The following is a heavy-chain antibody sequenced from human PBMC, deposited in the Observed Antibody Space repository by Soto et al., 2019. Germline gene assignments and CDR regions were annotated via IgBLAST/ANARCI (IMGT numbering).Heavy chain of an antibody. CDR2: INPSGGST. D-gene: IGHD4-17*01. V-gene: IGHV1-46*03. CDR3: ARDLDDYGDPYYFDY. J-gene: IGHJ4*02. CDR1: GYTFTSYY. Sequence: ASVKVSCKASGYTFTSYYMHWVRQAPGQGLEWMGIINPSGGSTSYAQKFQGRVTMTRDTSTSTAYMELSSLRSEDTAVYYCARDLDDYGDPYYFDYWGQGTLVTVSS.